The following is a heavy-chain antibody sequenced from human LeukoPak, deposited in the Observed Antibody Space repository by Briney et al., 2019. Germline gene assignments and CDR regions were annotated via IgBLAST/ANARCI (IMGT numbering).Heavy chain of an antibody. J-gene: IGHJ4*02. D-gene: IGHD3-10*01. V-gene: IGHV3-23*01. CDR3: AKTPKLIRGTPDY. Sequence: GGSLRLSCAASGFTFGSYAMPWVRQAPGKGLEWVSVISGGGGDANYADSVKGRFTISRDNSKNTLYLQMSSLRAEDTAIYYCAKTPKLIRGTPDYWGQGTLVIVSS. CDR1: GFTFGSYA. CDR2: ISGGGGDA.